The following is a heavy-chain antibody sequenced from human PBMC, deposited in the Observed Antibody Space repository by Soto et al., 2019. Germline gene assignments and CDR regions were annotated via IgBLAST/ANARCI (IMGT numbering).Heavy chain of an antibody. CDR2: IYYSGST. D-gene: IGHD6-25*01. Sequence: PSETLSLTCTVSGGSISSGDYYWSWIRQPPGKGLEWIGYIYYSGSTYYNPSLKSRVTISVDTSKNQFSLKLSSVTAADTAVYYCARGKPAPVRSDYYYYGMDVWGQGTTVTVS. CDR1: GGSISSGDYY. CDR3: ARGKPAPVRSDYYYYGMDV. V-gene: IGHV4-30-4*01. J-gene: IGHJ6*02.